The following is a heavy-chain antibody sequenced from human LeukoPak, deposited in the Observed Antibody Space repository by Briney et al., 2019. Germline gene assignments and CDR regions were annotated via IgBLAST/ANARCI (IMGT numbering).Heavy chain of an antibody. CDR3: ASYDFWSGYHGY. J-gene: IGHJ4*02. Sequence: SETLSLTCTVSGGSISSYYWSWIRQPPGKGLEWIGEINHSGSTNYNPSLKSRVTISVDTSKNQFSLKLSSVTAADTAVYYCASYDFWSGYHGYWGQGTLVTVSS. V-gene: IGHV4-34*01. D-gene: IGHD3-3*01. CDR2: INHSGST. CDR1: GGSISSYY.